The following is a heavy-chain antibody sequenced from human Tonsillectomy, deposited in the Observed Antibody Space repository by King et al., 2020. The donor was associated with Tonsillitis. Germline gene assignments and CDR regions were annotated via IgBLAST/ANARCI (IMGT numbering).Heavy chain of an antibody. V-gene: IGHV1-69*04. CDR3: ARSWPDQYYFDY. J-gene: IGHJ4*02. Sequence: QLVQSGAEVKKPGSSMRGFCKASGGTFRSLAISWVRLAPGQGLECMGRIFPMLYMSNYVKRFQGSVTITPDKSTSTAYMELRSLKSEDTAMYYCARSWPDQYYFDYWGQGTLVTVSS. CDR1: GGTFRSLA. CDR2: IFPMLYMS.